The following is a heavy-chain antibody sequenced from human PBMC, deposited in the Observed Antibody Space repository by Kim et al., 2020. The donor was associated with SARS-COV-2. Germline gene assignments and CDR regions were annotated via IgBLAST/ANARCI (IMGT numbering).Heavy chain of an antibody. V-gene: IGHV4-34*12. J-gene: IGHJ3*02. CDR1: GGPFSGYY. Sequence: SETLSLTCAVSGGPFSGYYWTWIRQPPGGGLEWIGEAFDSGITKYNPSLKRRLTISVDTSKNVFSLKLSSVTAADTAIYYCARHMRRAFDIWGQGTIVTVSS. CDR2: AFDSGIT. CDR3: ARHMRRAFDI. D-gene: IGHD2-2*01.